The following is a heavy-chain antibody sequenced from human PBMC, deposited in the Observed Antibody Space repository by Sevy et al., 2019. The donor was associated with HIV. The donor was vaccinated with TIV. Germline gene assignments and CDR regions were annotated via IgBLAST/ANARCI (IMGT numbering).Heavy chain of an antibody. J-gene: IGHJ4*02. D-gene: IGHD4-17*01. CDR1: GFTFSSYE. V-gene: IGHV3-48*03. CDR3: ASDLPPSATTVAPFDY. CDR2: ISNSGSNI. Sequence: GGSLRLSCTASGFTFSSYEMNWVRQAPGKGLEWVSYISNSGSNIYYSDSVKGRFTIPRDNAKNSLYLQMNSLRAEDTAVYYCASDLPPSATTVAPFDYWGRGTLVTVSS.